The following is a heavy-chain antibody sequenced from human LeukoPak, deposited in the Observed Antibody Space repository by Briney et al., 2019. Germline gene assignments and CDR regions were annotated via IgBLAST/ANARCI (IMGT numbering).Heavy chain of an antibody. CDR2: ISYDGSST. J-gene: IGHJ4*02. Sequence: GGSLRLSCVPSGFPFSTYWMHWVRQARGKGLVWVSRISYDGSSTNYADSVKGRFSISRDNAKNTVYLQMNSLRAEDTAVYYCAREAAVAGIYFDSWGQGTLVTVSS. CDR3: AREAAVAGIYFDS. V-gene: IGHV3-74*01. CDR1: GFPFSTYW. D-gene: IGHD6-19*01.